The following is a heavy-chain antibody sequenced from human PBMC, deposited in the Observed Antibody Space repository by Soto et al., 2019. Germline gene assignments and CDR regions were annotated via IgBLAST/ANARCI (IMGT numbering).Heavy chain of an antibody. D-gene: IGHD1-1*01. CDR2: ISGSGGNT. V-gene: IGHV3-23*01. CDR1: GFAFSSYA. CDR3: ANHRGTTGTTRLEFDY. J-gene: IGHJ4*02. Sequence: GGSLRLSCAASGFAFSSYAMSWVRQAPGKGLEWVSTISGSGGNTYYAEYVKGRFTNSRDNSKNTLYLQINSLRSEDTAVYYCANHRGTTGTTRLEFDYWGQGT.